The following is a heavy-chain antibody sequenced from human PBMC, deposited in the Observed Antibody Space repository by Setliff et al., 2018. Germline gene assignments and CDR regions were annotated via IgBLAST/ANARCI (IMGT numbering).Heavy chain of an antibody. CDR1: GYTFTNYD. Sequence: ASVKVSCKASGYTFTNYDINWVRQATGQGLEWMGWMNPNNGNTGYSQKFQGRVTMTRNTSTSTAYMEVSSLRSEDTAVYYCARAPLESGYYYGQGHYFDNWGQGTLVTVSS. CDR3: ARAPLESGYYYGQGHYFDN. V-gene: IGHV1-8*01. D-gene: IGHD5-18*01. CDR2: MNPNNGNT. J-gene: IGHJ4*02.